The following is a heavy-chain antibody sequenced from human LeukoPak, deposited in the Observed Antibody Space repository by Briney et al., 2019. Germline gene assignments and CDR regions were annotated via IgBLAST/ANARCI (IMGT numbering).Heavy chain of an antibody. CDR2: TYYRSEWYT. D-gene: IGHD3-22*01. CDR3: ARAESTPYYYDKGEAYGMDV. CDR1: GDSVSSNSAT. Sequence: SQTLSLACAISGDSVSSNSATWNWIRQSPSRGLEWLGRTYYRSEWYTDYAVSLKSRVTISSDTSKNLFSLQLNSVTPEDTAVYYCARAESTPYYYDKGEAYGMDVWGQGTTVTVSS. V-gene: IGHV6-1*01. J-gene: IGHJ6*02.